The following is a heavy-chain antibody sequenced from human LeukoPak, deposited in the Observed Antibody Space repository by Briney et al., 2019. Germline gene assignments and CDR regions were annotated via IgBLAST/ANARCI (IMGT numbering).Heavy chain of an antibody. Sequence: ASVKVSCKASGYTFTNNDINWVRQATGQGLEWMGWMNPNSGNTGFAQGFQGRLTLTRDTSMSTAYMELSSLRSEDTAVYYCARKGCSSTSCLDFWAQGTLVIVSS. CDR1: GYTFTNND. D-gene: IGHD2-2*01. CDR2: MNPNSGNT. CDR3: ARKGCSSTSCLDF. V-gene: IGHV1-8*01. J-gene: IGHJ4*02.